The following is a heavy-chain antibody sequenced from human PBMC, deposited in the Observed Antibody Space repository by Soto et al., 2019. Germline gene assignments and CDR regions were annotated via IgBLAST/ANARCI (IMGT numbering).Heavy chain of an antibody. CDR3: ARDGHSYGPISPRIGY. D-gene: IGHD5-18*01. Sequence: GGSLRLSCAASGFTFSSYAMHWVRQAPGKGLEWVAVISYDGSNKYYADSVKGRFTISRDNSKNTLYLQMNSLRAEDTAVYYCARDGHSYGPISPRIGYWGQGTLVTVSS. J-gene: IGHJ4*02. CDR2: ISYDGSNK. V-gene: IGHV3-30-3*01. CDR1: GFTFSSYA.